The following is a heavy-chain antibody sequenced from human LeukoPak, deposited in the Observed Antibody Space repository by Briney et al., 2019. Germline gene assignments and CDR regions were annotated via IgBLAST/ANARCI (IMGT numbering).Heavy chain of an antibody. CDR3: ARAQTMFWEFDGFDI. D-gene: IGHD3-10*02. CDR1: GFTFSAYA. V-gene: IGHV3-69-1*01. J-gene: IGHJ3*02. CDR2: MTRSSAI. Sequence: GGSLRLSCAASGFTFSAYAMNWVRQAPGKGLEWVATMTRSSAIFYADSVKGRFTISRDNARNSVYLQMNSLRDDDTAVYSCARAQTMFWEFDGFDIWGRGTKVTVSS.